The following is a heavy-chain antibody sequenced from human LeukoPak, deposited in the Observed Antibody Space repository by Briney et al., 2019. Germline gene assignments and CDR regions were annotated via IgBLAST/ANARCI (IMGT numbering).Heavy chain of an antibody. CDR2: IRYDGSNK. CDR3: ANDTEYYHYDSSGYPEGGFDY. D-gene: IGHD3-22*01. Sequence: GGSLRLSCAASGFTFSSYGMHWVRQAPGKGLEWVAFIRYDGSNKYYADSVKGRFTISRDNSKDTLYLQMNSLRAEDTAVYYCANDTEYYHYDSSGYPEGGFDYWGQGTLVTVSS. CDR1: GFTFSSYG. V-gene: IGHV3-30*02. J-gene: IGHJ4*02.